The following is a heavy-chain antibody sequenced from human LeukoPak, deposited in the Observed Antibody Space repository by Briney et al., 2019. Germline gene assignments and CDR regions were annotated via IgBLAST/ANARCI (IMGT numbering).Heavy chain of an antibody. Sequence: ASLKVSCKASGGTFSSYAISWVRQAPGHGREWMGGIIPIFGTANYAQKLQGRVTITADKSTSPAYMELSSLRSEDPAVYYCAKGVGSSNWFDPWGQGPLVTVSS. CDR2: IIPIFGTA. D-gene: IGHD2-15*01. CDR1: GGTFSSYA. CDR3: AKGVGSSNWFDP. V-gene: IGHV1-69*06. J-gene: IGHJ5*02.